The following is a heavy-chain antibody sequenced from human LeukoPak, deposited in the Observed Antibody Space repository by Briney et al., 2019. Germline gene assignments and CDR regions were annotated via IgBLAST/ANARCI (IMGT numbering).Heavy chain of an antibody. Sequence: GGSLRLSCAASGFTFSSYGMHGVRQAPGKGLEGVAVIWYDGSNKYYADSVKGRFTISRDNSKNTLYLQMNSLRAEDTAVYYCARDAVDTANAVWGQGTTVTVSS. D-gene: IGHD5-18*01. CDR1: GFTFSSYG. CDR2: IWYDGSNK. CDR3: ARDAVDTANAV. V-gene: IGHV3-33*01. J-gene: IGHJ6*02.